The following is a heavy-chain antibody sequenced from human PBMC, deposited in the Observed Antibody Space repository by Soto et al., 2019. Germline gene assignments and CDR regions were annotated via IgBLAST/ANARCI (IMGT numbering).Heavy chain of an antibody. D-gene: IGHD2-15*01. CDR1: GVTFSSYA. V-gene: IGHV1-69*06. CDR3: ARAQDDIVVVVAAPTYYYYGMDV. Sequence: ASVKVSCKASGVTFSSYAISWVRQAPGQGLEWMGGIIPIFGTANYAQKFQGRVTITADKSTSTAYMELSSLRSEDTAVYYCARAQDDIVVVVAAPTYYYYGMDVWGQGTTVTVSS. CDR2: IIPIFGTA. J-gene: IGHJ6*02.